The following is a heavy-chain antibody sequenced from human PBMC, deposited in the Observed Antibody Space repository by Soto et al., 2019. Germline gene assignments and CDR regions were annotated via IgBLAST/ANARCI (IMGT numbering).Heavy chain of an antibody. V-gene: IGHV4-34*01. Sequence: SETLSLTCAVYGGSFSGYYWSWIRQPPGKGLEWIGEINHSGSTNYNPSLKSRVTISVDTSKNQFSLKLSSVTAADTAVYYCAREVRYYYGSGSYFDYWGQGTLVTVSS. D-gene: IGHD3-10*01. CDR2: INHSGST. CDR1: GGSFSGYY. J-gene: IGHJ4*02. CDR3: AREVRYYYGSGSYFDY.